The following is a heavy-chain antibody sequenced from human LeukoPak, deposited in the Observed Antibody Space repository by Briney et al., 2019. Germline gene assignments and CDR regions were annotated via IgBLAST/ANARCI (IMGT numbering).Heavy chain of an antibody. D-gene: IGHD6-19*01. J-gene: IGHJ4*02. CDR3: AKATSGWYSGFDY. Sequence: GGSLRLSCAASGFTFDDYAMQWVRQAPGKGLEWVSGINWNSGYIGYAGSVKGRFTISRDNAKNSLYLQMNSLRAEDTALYYCAKATSGWYSGFDYWGQGTLVTVSS. CDR1: GFTFDDYA. CDR2: INWNSGYI. V-gene: IGHV3-9*01.